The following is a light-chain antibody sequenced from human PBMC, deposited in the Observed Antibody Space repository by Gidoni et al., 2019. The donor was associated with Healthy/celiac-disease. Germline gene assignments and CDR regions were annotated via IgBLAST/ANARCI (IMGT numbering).Light chain of an antibody. CDR3: QKYNSAPLT. CDR1: QGLSNY. Sequence: DIQMTQSPSSLSASVGDRVTITCRASQGLSNYLAWYQQKPGKVHKLLLYAASTLQSGVPSRFSGSGSGTDFTLTISSLPPEDVATYYCQKYNSAPLTFGGXTKVEIK. V-gene: IGKV1-27*01. J-gene: IGKJ4*01. CDR2: AAS.